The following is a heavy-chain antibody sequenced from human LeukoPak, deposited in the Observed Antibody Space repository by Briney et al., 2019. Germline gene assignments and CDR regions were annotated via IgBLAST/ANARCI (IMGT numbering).Heavy chain of an antibody. Sequence: SVKVSCKASGGTFSSYAISWVRQAPGQWLEWMGGIIPIFGTANYAQKFQGRVTITTDESTSTAYMELSSLRSEDTAVYYCARGQYNWNYRETYYYYYMDVWGKGTTVTVSS. CDR1: GGTFSSYA. V-gene: IGHV1-69*05. D-gene: IGHD1-7*01. J-gene: IGHJ6*03. CDR3: ARGQYNWNYRETYYYYYMDV. CDR2: IIPIFGTA.